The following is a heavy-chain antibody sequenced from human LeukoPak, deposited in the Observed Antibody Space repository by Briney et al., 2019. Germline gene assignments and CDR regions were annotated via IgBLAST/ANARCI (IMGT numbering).Heavy chain of an antibody. CDR3: ARGSTVVTPLYYFDY. CDR2: IYYSGST. CDR1: GGSISSYY. V-gene: IGHV4-59*08. D-gene: IGHD4-23*01. Sequence: SETLSLTCTVSGGSISSYYWSWSRQPPGKGLEWIGYIYYSGSTNYNPSLKSRVTISVDTSKNQFSLKLSSVTAADTAVYYCARGSTVVTPLYYFDYWGQGTLVTVSS. J-gene: IGHJ4*02.